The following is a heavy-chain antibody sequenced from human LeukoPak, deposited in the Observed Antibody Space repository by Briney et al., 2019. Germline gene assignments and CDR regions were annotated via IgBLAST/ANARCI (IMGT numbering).Heavy chain of an antibody. CDR2: INHSGST. CDR3: ARAYTPFYCSGGSCSAYYFDY. D-gene: IGHD2-15*01. Sequence: PSETLSLTWAVDGGSFSGYYWSWIRQPPGKGLEWIGEINHSGSTNYNPSLKSRVTISVDTSKNQFSLKLSSVTAADTAVYYCARAYTPFYCSGGSCSAYYFDYWGQGTLVTVSS. CDR1: GGSFSGYY. V-gene: IGHV4-34*01. J-gene: IGHJ4*02.